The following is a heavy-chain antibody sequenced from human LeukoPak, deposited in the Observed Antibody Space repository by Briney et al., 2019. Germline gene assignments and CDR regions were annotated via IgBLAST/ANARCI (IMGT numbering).Heavy chain of an antibody. V-gene: IGHV3-9*01. CDR2: ISWNSGSI. D-gene: IGHD3-3*01. CDR3: ARGADYDFWSGYYTGKSFDY. CDR1: GFTFDDYA. J-gene: IGHJ4*02. Sequence: GGSLRLSCAASGFTFDDYAMHWVRQAPGKGLEWVSGISWNSGSIGYADSVKGRFTISRDNSKNTLYLQMNSLRAEDTAVYYCARGADYDFWSGYYTGKSFDYWGQGTLVTVSS.